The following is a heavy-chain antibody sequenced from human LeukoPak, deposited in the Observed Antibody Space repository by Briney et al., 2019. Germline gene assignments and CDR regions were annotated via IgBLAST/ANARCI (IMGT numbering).Heavy chain of an antibody. V-gene: IGHV1-46*01. Sequence: ASVKVSCKASGYTFTSYDINWVRQAPGQGLEWMGLINPGGGNTDYAQNFQGRVTMTRDTSASTVYMELSSLRSEDTAIYYCARIRDGYNDAYDIWGQGTVVTVPS. D-gene: IGHD5-24*01. J-gene: IGHJ3*02. CDR2: INPGGGNT. CDR3: ARIRDGYNDAYDI. CDR1: GYTFTSYD.